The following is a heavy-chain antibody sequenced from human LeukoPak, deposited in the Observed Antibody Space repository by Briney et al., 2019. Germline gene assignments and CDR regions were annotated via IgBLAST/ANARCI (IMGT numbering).Heavy chain of an antibody. CDR2: INPNSGGT. CDR3: ARGLASGGNSPVDY. V-gene: IGHV1-2*02. D-gene: IGHD4-23*01. J-gene: IGHJ4*02. CDR1: GYAFTGYY. Sequence: GASVKVSCKASGYAFTGYYMHWVRQAPGQGLEWMGWINPNSGGTNYAQKFQGRVTMTRDTSISTAYMELSRLRSDDTAVYYCARGLASGGNSPVDYWGQGTLVTVSS.